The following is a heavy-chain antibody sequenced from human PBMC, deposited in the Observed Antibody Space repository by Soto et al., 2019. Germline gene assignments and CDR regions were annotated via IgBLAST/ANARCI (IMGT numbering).Heavy chain of an antibody. CDR3: AKDLSLRYCSGGSCPDSFFEY. D-gene: IGHD2-15*01. J-gene: IGHJ4*02. CDR1: GFTFSSYA. CDR2: ISGSGGST. V-gene: IGHV3-23*01. Sequence: PGGSLRLSCAASGFTFSSYAMSWVRQAPGKGLEWVSAISGSGGSTYYADSVKGRFTISRDNTKNTLYLQMNSLRAEDTAVYYCAKDLSLRYCSGGSCPDSFFEYWGQGTLVTVSS.